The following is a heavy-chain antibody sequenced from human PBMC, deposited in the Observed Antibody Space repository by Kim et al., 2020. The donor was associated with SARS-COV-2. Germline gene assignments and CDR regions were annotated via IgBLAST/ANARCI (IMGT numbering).Heavy chain of an antibody. CDR3: ARDPSAGYYYYGMDV. D-gene: IGHD6-13*01. Sequence: SLKSRVTISVDTSKNLFSLKLSSVTAADTAVYYCARDPSAGYYYYGMDVWGQGTTVTVSS. J-gene: IGHJ6*02. V-gene: IGHV4-39*07.